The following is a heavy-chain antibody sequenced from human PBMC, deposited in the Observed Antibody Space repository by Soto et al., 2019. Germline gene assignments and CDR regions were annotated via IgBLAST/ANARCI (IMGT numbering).Heavy chain of an antibody. Sequence: GGSLRLSCAASGFTFNNYWIHWVRQAPGKGPVWVSRIKYDATSTNYADSVKGRFSISRDNAKNTVYLQMSSLRGDDTAVYYCARGALGSYYFDYWGQGTLVTVSS. V-gene: IGHV3-74*01. CDR1: GFTFNNYW. CDR2: IKYDATST. J-gene: IGHJ4*02. D-gene: IGHD3-16*01. CDR3: ARGALGSYYFDY.